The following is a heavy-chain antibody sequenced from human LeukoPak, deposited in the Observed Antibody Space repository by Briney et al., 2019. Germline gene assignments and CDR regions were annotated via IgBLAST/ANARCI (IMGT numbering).Heavy chain of an antibody. CDR3: ARRSPNYYFDY. J-gene: IGHJ4*02. V-gene: IGHV3-21*01. CDR2: ISSSNNYI. Sequence: GGSLRLSCAASGFTFSNYNMNWVRQAPGKGLEWVSSISSSNNYIYYADSVKGRFTISRDNAKNSLYLQMNSLRAEDTAAYYCARRSPNYYFDYWGQGTPVTVSS. CDR1: GFTFSNYN.